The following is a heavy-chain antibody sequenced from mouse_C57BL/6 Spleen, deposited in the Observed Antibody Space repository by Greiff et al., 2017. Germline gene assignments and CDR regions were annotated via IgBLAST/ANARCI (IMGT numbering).Heavy chain of an antibody. Sequence: QVQLKESGAELARPGASVKLSCKASGYTFTSYGISWVKQRTGQGLEWIGVIYPRSGNTYYNEKFKGKATLTVDKSSSTAYMVLRSLTSEDSAFYFCARGDYDGAWFAYWGQGTLVTVSA. V-gene: IGHV1-81*01. CDR1: GYTFTSYG. J-gene: IGHJ3*01. CDR3: ARGDYDGAWFAY. CDR2: IYPRSGNT. D-gene: IGHD2-4*01.